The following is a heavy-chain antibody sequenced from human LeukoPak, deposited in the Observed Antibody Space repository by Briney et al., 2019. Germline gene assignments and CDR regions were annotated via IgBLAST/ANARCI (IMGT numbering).Heavy chain of an antibody. D-gene: IGHD3-10*01. CDR3: WHPMIQGAVF. J-gene: IGHJ4*02. V-gene: IGHV3-7*01. CDR1: GFSIGDYW. CDR2: INQDEGSK. Sequence: PGGSLRLSCAASGFSIGDYWMSWVRQAPGKGLEWVANINQDEGSKDYVDSVKGRFTISRDNAKNSLYLQMNSLRAEDTAVYYCWHPMIQGAVFWGQGTLVTVSS.